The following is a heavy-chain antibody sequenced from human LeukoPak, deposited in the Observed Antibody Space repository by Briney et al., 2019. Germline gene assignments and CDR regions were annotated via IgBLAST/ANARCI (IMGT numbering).Heavy chain of an antibody. D-gene: IGHD6-19*01. CDR3: ARDSSGWFTFDY. CDR2: INPNSGGT. V-gene: IGHV1-2*02. CDR1: GYTFTGYY. J-gene: IGHJ4*02. Sequence: GAPVKVSCKASGYTFTGYYMHWVRQAPGQGLEWVGWINPNSGGTNYAQKFQGRATMTRDTSTSTAYMELRSLRSDDTAVYYCARDSSGWFTFDYWGQGTLVTVSS.